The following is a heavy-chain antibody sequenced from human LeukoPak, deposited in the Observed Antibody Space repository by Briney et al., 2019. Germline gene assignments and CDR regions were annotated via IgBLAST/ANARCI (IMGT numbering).Heavy chain of an antibody. Sequence: SVKLSCTASGYTSTSYDINWVRQATGHGLEWMGWMNPNSGNTGHAQKFPGRVTMTRNTSISTAYMELSSVRSEDTAVYYCARGLGRSAWDIVVVPASDKDYYYYGMDVWGQGTTVTVSS. J-gene: IGHJ6*02. D-gene: IGHD2-2*01. CDR2: MNPNSGNT. CDR1: GYTSTSYD. V-gene: IGHV1-8*01. CDR3: ARGLGRSAWDIVVVPASDKDYYYYGMDV.